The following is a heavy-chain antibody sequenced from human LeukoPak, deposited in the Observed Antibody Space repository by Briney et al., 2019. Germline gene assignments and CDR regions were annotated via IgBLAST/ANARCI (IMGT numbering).Heavy chain of an antibody. Sequence: GASVKVSCKASGGTFSSYAISWVRQAPGQGLEWMGRIIPILGIANYAQKFQGRVTITADKSTSTAYMELSSLRSEDTAVYYCARDYIFDFWGGSPDGMDVWGQGTTVTVSS. CDR1: GGTFSSYA. J-gene: IGHJ6*02. V-gene: IGHV1-69*04. D-gene: IGHD3-3*01. CDR3: ARDYIFDFWGGSPDGMDV. CDR2: IIPILGIA.